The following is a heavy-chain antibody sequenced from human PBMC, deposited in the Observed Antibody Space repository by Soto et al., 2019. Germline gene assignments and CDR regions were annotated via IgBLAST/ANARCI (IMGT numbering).Heavy chain of an antibody. CDR2: FDPEDGET. CDR3: ATTSYQHYYDSNGQNAFDI. Sequence: ASVKVSCKVSGYTLTELSMHWVRQAPGKGLEWMGGFDPEDGETIYAQKFQGRVTMTEDTSTDTAYMELSSLRSEDTAVYYCATTSYQHYYDSNGQNAFDIWGQGTMVTVSS. J-gene: IGHJ3*02. V-gene: IGHV1-24*01. CDR1: GYTLTELS. D-gene: IGHD3-22*01.